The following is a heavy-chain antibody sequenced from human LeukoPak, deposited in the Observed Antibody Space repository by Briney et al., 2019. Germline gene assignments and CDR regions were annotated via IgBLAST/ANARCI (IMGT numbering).Heavy chain of an antibody. D-gene: IGHD7-27*01. V-gene: IGHV1-8*03. CDR2: LNPTTGNA. CDR3: ARRKFLGLFDP. CDR1: GYTFTTYD. J-gene: IGHJ5*02. Sequence: GASVKVSCKASGYTFTTYDIAWVRQAPGQGLEWMGGLNPTTGNAVYAQKFQGRVTISRNTSINTVYMDLSSLRSDDTAIYYCARRKFLGLFDPWGQGTLVTASS.